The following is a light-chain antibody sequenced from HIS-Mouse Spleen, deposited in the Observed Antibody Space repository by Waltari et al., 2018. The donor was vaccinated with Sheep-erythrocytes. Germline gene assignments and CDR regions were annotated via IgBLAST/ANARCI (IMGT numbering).Light chain of an antibody. CDR3: CSYAGSYNHV. CDR1: TSDVVGYNY. J-gene: IGLJ1*01. Sequence: QSALTQPRSVSGSPGQSVTIYCTATTSDVVGYNYVSWYQQHPGKAPKLMIYDVSKRPSGVPDRFSGSKSGNTASLTISGLQAEDEADYYCCSYAGSYNHVFATGTKVTVL. CDR2: DVS. V-gene: IGLV2-11*01.